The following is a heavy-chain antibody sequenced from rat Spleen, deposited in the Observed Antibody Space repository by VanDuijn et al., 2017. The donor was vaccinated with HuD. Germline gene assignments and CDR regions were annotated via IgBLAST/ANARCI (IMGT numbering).Heavy chain of an antibody. D-gene: IGHD1-9*01. CDR2: ISNIDDT. CDR1: GFTFSSNW. Sequence: EVQLVESGGGLVQPGSPLKLSCAASGFTFSSNWLNWIRQAPGKGLEWVASISNIDDTYYSDSVKGRFTISRDNAKSTLSLQMDSLRSEDTATYYCARRHYGYTDYFDYWGQGVMVTVSS. CDR3: ARRHYGYTDYFDY. J-gene: IGHJ2*01. V-gene: IGHV5-31*01.